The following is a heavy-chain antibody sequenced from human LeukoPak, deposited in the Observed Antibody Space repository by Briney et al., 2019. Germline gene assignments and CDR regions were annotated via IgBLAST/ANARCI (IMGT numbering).Heavy chain of an antibody. CDR1: GFTCSNDP. D-gene: IGHD2-2*01. Sequence: GRSLRLSCAASGFTCSNDPMHWVRQAPGKGQEWVAVISHDGSPKYYADSVKGRFTISRDNSKNTLYLQMDSMTTEDTAVYYCARGESVAMGSIDYWGQGTLVTVAS. CDR2: ISHDGSPK. CDR3: ARGESVAMGSIDY. V-gene: IGHV3-30*01. J-gene: IGHJ4*02.